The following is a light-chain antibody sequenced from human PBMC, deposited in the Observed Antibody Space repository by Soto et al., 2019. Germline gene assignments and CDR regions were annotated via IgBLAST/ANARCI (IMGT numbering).Light chain of an antibody. Sequence: DIQMTQSPSSLSASVGDRVTITCRASQSITNYLNWYQQKPGKDPKLLIYAAYRLQSGVPSRFSDSESRTDFTLSISSLQPEDFATYYCQQSYRTPGMVGQGTKVEIK. CDR1: QSITNY. CDR3: QQSYRTPGM. CDR2: AAY. J-gene: IGKJ1*01. V-gene: IGKV1-39*01.